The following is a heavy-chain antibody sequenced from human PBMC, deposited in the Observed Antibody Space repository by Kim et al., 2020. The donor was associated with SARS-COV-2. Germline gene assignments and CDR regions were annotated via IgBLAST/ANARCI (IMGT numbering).Heavy chain of an antibody. CDR1: GGTFSSYA. V-gene: IGHV1-69*13. CDR2: IIPIFGTA. CDR3: ATEATTMVRGVISFCGMDV. Sequence: SVKVSCKASGGTFSSYAISWVRQAPGQGLEWMGGIIPIFGTANYAQKFQGRVTITADESTSTAYMELSSLRSEDTAVYYCATEATTMVRGVISFCGMDVWGQGTTVTVSS. J-gene: IGHJ6*02. D-gene: IGHD3-10*01.